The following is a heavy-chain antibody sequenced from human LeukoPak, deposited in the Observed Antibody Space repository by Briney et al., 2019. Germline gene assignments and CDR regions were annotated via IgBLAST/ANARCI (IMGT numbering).Heavy chain of an antibody. Sequence: SETLSLTCTVSGGSLSNDYWSWIRPAAGKELEWIGRIYTRVSTNYNPSLKSRVTISLDKSKKQFSLNLNSVTAADTAVYYCARGGTYGSGRNQHTTLDYWGQGTLVTVSS. V-gene: IGHV4-4*07. CDR3: ARGGTYGSGRNQHTTLDY. CDR2: IYTRVST. D-gene: IGHD3-10*01. J-gene: IGHJ4*02. CDR1: GGSLSNDY.